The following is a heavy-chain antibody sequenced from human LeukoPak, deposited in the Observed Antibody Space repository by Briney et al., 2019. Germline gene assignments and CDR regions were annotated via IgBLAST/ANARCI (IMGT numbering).Heavy chain of an antibody. CDR3: ARQYSSAWYSADY. J-gene: IGHJ4*02. V-gene: IGHV4-39*01. CDR1: GGSISSNSYY. D-gene: IGHD6-19*01. CDR2: IYYSGST. Sequence: SETLSLTCTVSGGSISSNSYYWGWIRQPPGKGLEWIGSIYYSGSTDYNPSLKSRVTIFVDTSKNQFSLKLSSVTAADTAVYYCARQYSSAWYSADYWGQGTLVIVSS.